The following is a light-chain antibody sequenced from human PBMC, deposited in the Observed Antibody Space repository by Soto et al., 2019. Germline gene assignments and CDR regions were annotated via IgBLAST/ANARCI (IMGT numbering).Light chain of an antibody. Sequence: QSVLTPPASVSTSPGQSVTIACSATISSFCGYNYVSWYQQRPGRAPKLMIYEVTYRPSGVSNRFSGSKSGNTASLTISGLQAEEEADYYCSSYTTSSTLVFGTGTKVNVL. CDR2: EVT. J-gene: IGLJ1*01. V-gene: IGLV2-14*01. CDR3: SSYTTSSTLV. CDR1: ISSFCGYNY.